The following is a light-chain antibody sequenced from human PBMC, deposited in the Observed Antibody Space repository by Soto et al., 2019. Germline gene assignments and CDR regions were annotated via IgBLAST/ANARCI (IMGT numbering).Light chain of an antibody. CDR1: QSISNW. CDR3: QQYNSYS. J-gene: IGKJ1*01. V-gene: IGKV1-5*01. CDR2: HAS. Sequence: DIQMTQSPSTLPASVGDRVTITCRASQSISNWLAWYQQQPGTAPKVLIYHASNLQSGVPSRFSGSGSGTEFTLTISSLQPDDFATYYCQQYNSYSFGQGTKVEIK.